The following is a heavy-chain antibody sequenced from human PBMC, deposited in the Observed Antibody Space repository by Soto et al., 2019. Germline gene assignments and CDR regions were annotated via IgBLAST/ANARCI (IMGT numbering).Heavy chain of an antibody. D-gene: IGHD2-2*01. J-gene: IGHJ4*02. CDR3: AKDREGYCSSTSCLYYFDS. Sequence: GGSLRLSCAASGFTFSIYSMSWVRQAPGKGLEWVSGISATGGSKHYADSVRGRFAISRDNFKATLFLYMNSLRAEDTAVYYCAKDREGYCSSTSCLYYFDSWGQGTQVTVSS. CDR1: GFTFSIYS. V-gene: IGHV3-23*01. CDR2: ISATGGSK.